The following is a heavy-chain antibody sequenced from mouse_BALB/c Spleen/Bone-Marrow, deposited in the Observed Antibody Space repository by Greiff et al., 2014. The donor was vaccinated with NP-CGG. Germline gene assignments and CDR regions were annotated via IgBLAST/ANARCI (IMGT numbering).Heavy chain of an antibody. CDR1: GYAFTDYL. Sequence: VQLQQSGAELVRPGTSVKVSCKASGYAFTDYLMEWLKQRPGQGLEWIGVINPGSGSTNYNKKFKDKATLTADKSSSTAYMQLSSLTSDDSAVYFCARYDGYFDYWGQGTILTVSS. CDR2: INPGSGST. J-gene: IGHJ2*01. CDR3: ARYDGYFDY. V-gene: IGHV1-54*01. D-gene: IGHD2-3*01.